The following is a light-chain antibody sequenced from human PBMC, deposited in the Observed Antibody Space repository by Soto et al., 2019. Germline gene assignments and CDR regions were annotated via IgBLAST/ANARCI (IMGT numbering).Light chain of an antibody. J-gene: IGKJ4*01. CDR1: QSVSSSY. CDR3: QQYGSSPPTLT. V-gene: IGKV3-20*01. CDR2: GAS. Sequence: EIVLTQSPGTLSLSPGERATLSCRASQSVSSSYLAWYQHKPGQAPRLLIYGASSRATGIPDRFSGSGSGTDFTLTIGRLEPEDFAVYYCQQYGSSPPTLTFGGGTKVEIK.